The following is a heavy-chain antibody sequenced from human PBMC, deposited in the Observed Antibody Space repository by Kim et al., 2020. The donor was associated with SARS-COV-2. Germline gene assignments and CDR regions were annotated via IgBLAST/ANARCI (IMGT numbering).Heavy chain of an antibody. Sequence: KYYADSVKGRFTISRDNSKNTLYLQMNSRRAEDTAVYYCASVSTGDAFDIWGQGTMVTVSS. CDR3: ASVSTGDAFDI. J-gene: IGHJ3*02. V-gene: IGHV3-33*01. CDR2: K. D-gene: IGHD1-1*01.